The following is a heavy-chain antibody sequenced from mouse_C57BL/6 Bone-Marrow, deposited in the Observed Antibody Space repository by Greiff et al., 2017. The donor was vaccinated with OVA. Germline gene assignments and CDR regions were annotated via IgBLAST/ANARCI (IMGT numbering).Heavy chain of an antibody. CDR1: GYTFTDYN. V-gene: IGHV1-18*01. D-gene: IGHD1-1*01. CDR2: INPNNGGT. Sequence: EVKLQQSGPELVKPGASVKIPCKASGYTFTDYNMDWVKQSHGKSLEWIGDINPNNGGTIYNQKFKGKATLTVDKSSSTAYMELRSLTSEDTAVYYCARKRIHITTVVVDDWGQGTTLTVSS. J-gene: IGHJ2*01. CDR3: ARKRIHITTVVVDD.